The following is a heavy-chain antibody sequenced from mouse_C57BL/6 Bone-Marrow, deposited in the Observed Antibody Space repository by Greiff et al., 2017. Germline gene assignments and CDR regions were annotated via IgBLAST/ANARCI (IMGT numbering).Heavy chain of an antibody. CDR3: ARKGIYDYDGGFAY. Sequence: QVQLKQPGAELVMPGASVKLSCKASGYTFTSYWMHWVKQRPGQGLEWIGEIDPSDSYTNYNQQFKGKSTVTVDKSSSTAYMQLSSLTSEDSAVYYCARKGIYDYDGGFAYWGQGTLVTVSA. CDR1: GYTFTSYW. D-gene: IGHD2-4*01. V-gene: IGHV1-69*01. J-gene: IGHJ3*01. CDR2: IDPSDSYT.